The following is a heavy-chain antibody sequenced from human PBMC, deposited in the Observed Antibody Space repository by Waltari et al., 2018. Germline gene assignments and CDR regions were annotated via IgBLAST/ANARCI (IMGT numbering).Heavy chain of an antibody. Sequence: QLQLQESGPGLVKPSGTLSLICAVSGDSMSNNWWSWVRQSPGKGLEWIGQVLGSGRTNYNPSFASRVTISLDTSTYQFALKMTSATAADTAVYYCARDRGRGLYLDTWGPGTLVTVSP. CDR1: GDSMSNNW. CDR2: VLGSGRT. CDR3: ARDRGRGLYLDT. D-gene: IGHD2-15*01. J-gene: IGHJ4*02. V-gene: IGHV4-4*02.